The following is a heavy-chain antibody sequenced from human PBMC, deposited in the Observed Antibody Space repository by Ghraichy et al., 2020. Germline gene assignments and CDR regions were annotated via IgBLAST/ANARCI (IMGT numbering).Heavy chain of an antibody. Sequence: GSLRLSCSVSGGSVIRGIYYWTWIRQTPGKGLEWIGFVYTSGTTNHNPSLKSRVAMSLDTSKNQFSLRLTSVTAADTGVYYCARVPSAKWDLPYGMDVWGQGTTVTVSS. CDR3: ARVPSAKWDLPYGMDV. V-gene: IGHV4-61*01. CDR1: GGSVIRGIYY. J-gene: IGHJ6*02. CDR2: VYTSGTT. D-gene: IGHD1-26*01.